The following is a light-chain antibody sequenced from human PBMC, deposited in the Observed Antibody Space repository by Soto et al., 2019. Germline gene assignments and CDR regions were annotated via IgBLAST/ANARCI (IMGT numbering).Light chain of an antibody. V-gene: IGKV3-11*01. J-gene: IGKJ4*01. Sequence: EIVLTRSPATLSLSPGERATLSCRASQSVSSYLAWYQQKPGQAPRLLIYDASNRATGIPARFSGSGSGTDLTLTISSLGPEDFAVYYCQQRSNWPLTFGGGTKVEIK. CDR3: QQRSNWPLT. CDR2: DAS. CDR1: QSVSSY.